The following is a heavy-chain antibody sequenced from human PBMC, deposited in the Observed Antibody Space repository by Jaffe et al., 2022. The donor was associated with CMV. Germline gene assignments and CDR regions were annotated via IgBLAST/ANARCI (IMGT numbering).Heavy chain of an antibody. J-gene: IGHJ3*02. V-gene: IGHV1-46*01. D-gene: IGHD3-22*01. CDR2: INPSGGST. CDR3: AREYYDSSGFTGRDAFDI. CDR1: GYTFTSYY. Sequence: QVQLVQSGAEVKKPGASVKVSCKASGYTFTSYYMHWVRQAPGQGLEWMGIINPSGGSTSYAQKFQGRVTMTRDTSTSTVYMELSSLRSEDTAVYYCAREYYDSSGFTGRDAFDIWGQGTMVTVSS.